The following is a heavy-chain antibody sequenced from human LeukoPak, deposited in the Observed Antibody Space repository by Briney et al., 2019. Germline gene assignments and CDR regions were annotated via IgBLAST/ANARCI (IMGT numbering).Heavy chain of an antibody. CDR3: XXXXXXDFWSGYFYYFDY. CDR1: GFTFSSYA. V-gene: IGHV3-23*01. CDR2: ISGSGGST. Sequence: GGSLRLSCAASGFTFSSYAMSWVRQAPGKGLEWVSAISGSGGSTYYADSVKGRFTISRDNSKNTLYLQMNSLRAEDTAVYYXXXXXXXDFWSGYFYYFDYWGQGTLVTVSS. D-gene: IGHD3-3*01. J-gene: IGHJ4*02.